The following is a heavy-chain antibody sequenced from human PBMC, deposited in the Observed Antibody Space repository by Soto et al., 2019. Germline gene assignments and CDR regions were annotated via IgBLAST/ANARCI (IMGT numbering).Heavy chain of an antibody. J-gene: IGHJ5*01. Sequence: QVQLVQSGGEVKKPGASVKVSCRASGYTFTNFGISWVRQAPGQGLEWLGWISTDNGDTKVAQTVQGRVTMTDDAATATAYMELTSLTSDDTAIYYCTRDAKHGDLLTGYIVNDSWGHGTLVTVSS. CDR3: TRDAKHGDLLTGYIVNDS. CDR1: GYTFTNFG. D-gene: IGHD3-9*01. CDR2: ISTDNGDT. V-gene: IGHV1-18*01.